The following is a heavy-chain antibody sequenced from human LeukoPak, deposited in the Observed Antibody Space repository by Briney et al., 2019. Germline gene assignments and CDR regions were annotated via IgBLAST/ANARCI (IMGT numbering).Heavy chain of an antibody. CDR2: IYTGGRT. J-gene: IGHJ3*02. Sequence: PSQTLSLTCTVSGGSITSGAYFWSWIRQPAGKGLQWIGRIYTGGRTDYSPSLESRVTISVDTFKNQFSLKLISVTAADTAVYYCTRDGKRGTNGDAFDIWGQGTKVTVSS. D-gene: IGHD1-26*01. CDR3: TRDGKRGTNGDAFDI. V-gene: IGHV4-61*02. CDR1: GGSITSGAYF.